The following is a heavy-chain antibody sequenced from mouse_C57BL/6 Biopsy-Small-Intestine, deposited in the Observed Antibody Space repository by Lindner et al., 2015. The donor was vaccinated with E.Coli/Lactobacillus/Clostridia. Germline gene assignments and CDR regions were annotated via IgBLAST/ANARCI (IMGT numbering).Heavy chain of an antibody. D-gene: IGHD2-4*01. CDR1: GYTFTDYN. V-gene: IGHV1-18*01. Sequence: VQLQESGPVLVKPGASVKIPCKASGYTFTDYNMDWVKQSHGKSLEWIGNINPNNGGTIYNQKFKGKATLTVDKSSSTAYMELRSLTSEDTAVYYCARSGDDYDSGFAYWGPGTLVTVTA. CDR2: INPNNGGT. CDR3: ARSGDDYDSGFAY. J-gene: IGHJ3*01.